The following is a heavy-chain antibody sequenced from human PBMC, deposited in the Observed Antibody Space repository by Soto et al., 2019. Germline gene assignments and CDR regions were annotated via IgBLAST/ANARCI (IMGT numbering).Heavy chain of an antibody. CDR3: ARGPGEYSFDY. V-gene: IGHV3-74*01. J-gene: IGHJ4*02. Sequence: HPGGSLRLSCAASGFTFSSYWMFWVRQAPGKGLVWVSRINSDGSRRDYTDSVKGRFTISRDNAKNTLYLQMSSLRAEDTAVYYCARGPGEYSFDYWGQGTLVTVSS. CDR2: INSDGSRR. D-gene: IGHD4-17*01. CDR1: GFTFSSYW.